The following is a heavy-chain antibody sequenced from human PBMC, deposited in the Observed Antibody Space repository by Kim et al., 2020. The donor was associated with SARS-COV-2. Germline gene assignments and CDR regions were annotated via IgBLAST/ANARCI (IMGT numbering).Heavy chain of an antibody. V-gene: IGHV4-34*01. CDR3: ARVDYDITAQFDY. D-gene: IGHD3-9*01. J-gene: IGHJ4*02. CDR1: GGSFSGYY. CDR2: INHSGST. Sequence: SETLSLTCAVYGGSFSGYYWSWIRQPPGKGLEWIGEINHSGSTNYNPSLKSRVTISVDTSKNQFSLKLSSVTAADTAVYYCARVDYDITAQFDYWGQGTLVTVSS.